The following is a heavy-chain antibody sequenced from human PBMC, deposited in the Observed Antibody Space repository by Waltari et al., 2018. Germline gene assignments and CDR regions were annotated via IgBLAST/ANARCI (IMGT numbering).Heavy chain of an antibody. CDR2: INPGDSQT. CDR1: GYYFPSHW. V-gene: IGHV5-51*03. CDR3: ARLDTAPANAFDF. D-gene: IGHD5-18*01. Sequence: EVQLVQSGAEVKKPGEALNISCKGFGYYFPSHWIAWVRQMPGKGLDWMGIINPGDSQTRYSPSFQGQVTFSADKSFSTAYLQWSSMKASDTAIYYCARLDTAPANAFDFWGQGTMVTVSS. J-gene: IGHJ3*01.